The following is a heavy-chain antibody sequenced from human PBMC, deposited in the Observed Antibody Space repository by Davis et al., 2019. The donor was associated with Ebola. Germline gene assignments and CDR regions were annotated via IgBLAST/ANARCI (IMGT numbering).Heavy chain of an antibody. D-gene: IGHD3-16*01. Sequence: PGGSLRLSCAASGFTFSSYGMHWVRQAPGKGLEWVAVIWYDGSNKYYADSVKGRFTISRDNSKNTLYLQMNSLRAEDTAVYYCARDIVEGGASWYYYGMDVWGQGTTVTVSS. CDR2: IWYDGSNK. CDR1: GFTFSSYG. CDR3: ARDIVEGGASWYYYGMDV. V-gene: IGHV3-33*08. J-gene: IGHJ6*02.